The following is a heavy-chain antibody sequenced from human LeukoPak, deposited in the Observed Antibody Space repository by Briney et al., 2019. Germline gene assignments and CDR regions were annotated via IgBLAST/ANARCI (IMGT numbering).Heavy chain of an antibody. J-gene: IGHJ4*02. Sequence: SGPTLVNPTQTLTLTCTFSGFSLSTSGMCVSWIRQPPGKALEWLARIDWDDDKFYSTSLKTRLTISKDTSKNQVVLTMTNMDPVDTATHYCARIICSSTSCHPDYWGQGTLVTVSS. CDR1: GFSLSTSGMC. V-gene: IGHV2-70*17. CDR2: IDWDDDK. CDR3: ARIICSSTSCHPDY. D-gene: IGHD2-2*01.